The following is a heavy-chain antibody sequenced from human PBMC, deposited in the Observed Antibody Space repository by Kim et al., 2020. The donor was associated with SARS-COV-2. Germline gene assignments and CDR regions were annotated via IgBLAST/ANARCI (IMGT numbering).Heavy chain of an antibody. J-gene: IGHJ5*02. D-gene: IGHD3-10*01. Sequence: ASVKVSCKASGYTFTSYGISWVRQAPGQGLEWMGWISAYNGNTNYAQKLQGRVTMTTDTSTSTAYMELRSLRSDDTAVYYCAREGEGTMVRGSGGFDPWGQGTLVTVSS. CDR3: AREGEGTMVRGSGGFDP. CDR2: ISAYNGNT. CDR1: GYTFTSYG. V-gene: IGHV1-18*01.